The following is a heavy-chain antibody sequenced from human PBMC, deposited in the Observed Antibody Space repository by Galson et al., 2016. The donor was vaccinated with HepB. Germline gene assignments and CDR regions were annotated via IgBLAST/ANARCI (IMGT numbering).Heavy chain of an antibody. Sequence: SLRLSCAVSGFTFRTYSMDWVRQAPGKGLEWVSYISGNGDTIYYADSVKGRFIISRDNAKNSLFLQMNSLRAEDTALYYCTRDVGTSIDFWGQGTLVSVSS. D-gene: IGHD2-2*01. V-gene: IGHV3-48*01. CDR2: ISGNGDTI. CDR1: GFTFRTYS. J-gene: IGHJ4*02. CDR3: TRDVGTSIDF.